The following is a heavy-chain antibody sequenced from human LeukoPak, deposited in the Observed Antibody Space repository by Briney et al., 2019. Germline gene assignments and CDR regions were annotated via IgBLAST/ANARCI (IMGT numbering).Heavy chain of an antibody. D-gene: IGHD3-10*01. CDR1: GFTFRSYS. J-gene: IGHJ4*02. CDR3: ARGAYGSGSLDY. V-gene: IGHV3-21*01. Sequence: GGSLRLSCAASGFTFRSYSMNWVRQAPGKGLEWVSSISSSNNYIYYADSVKGRFTISRDNAKNSLYLQMNSLRAEDTAVYYCARGAYGSGSLDYWGQGTLVTVSS. CDR2: ISSSNNYI.